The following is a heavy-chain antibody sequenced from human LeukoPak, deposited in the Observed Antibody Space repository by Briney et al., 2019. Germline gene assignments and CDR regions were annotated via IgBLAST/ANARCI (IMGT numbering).Heavy chain of an antibody. CDR3: AREWAGIFGSS. CDR2: INPSGGST. D-gene: IGHD2/OR15-2a*01. V-gene: IGHV1-46*01. CDR1: GYTFTSYY. Sequence: ASVKVSCKASGYTFTSYYMHWVRQAPGQGLEWMGIINPSGGSTSYAQKFRGRVTMTRDTSTSTVYMKLSSLRSEDTAMYYCAREWAGIFGSSWGQGTLVTVSS. J-gene: IGHJ5*02.